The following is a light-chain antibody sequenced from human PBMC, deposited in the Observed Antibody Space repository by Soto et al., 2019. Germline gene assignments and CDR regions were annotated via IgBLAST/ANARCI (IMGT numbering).Light chain of an antibody. CDR1: SSNIGSNY. J-gene: IGLJ1*01. CDR2: RNN. V-gene: IGLV1-47*01. CDR3: AAWDDSLSGNV. Sequence: QPVLTQPPSASGTPGQRVTISCSGSSSNIGSNYVYWYQQLPGTAPNLLIYRNNQRPSGVPDRFSGSKSGTSASLAISGLRSEDEADYYCAAWDDSLSGNVFGTGTKVTVL.